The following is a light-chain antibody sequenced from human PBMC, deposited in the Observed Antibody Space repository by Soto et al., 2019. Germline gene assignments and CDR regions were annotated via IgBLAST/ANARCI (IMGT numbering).Light chain of an antibody. J-gene: IGKJ5*01. CDR3: QQRSNWRIT. Sequence: EILLTQSPATLSLSPGERATLSCRSSQCVSNYLASYQQKPGQAPRLLIFHASNRSTGIPARLRSSGCGTDCTFTISSLDPEDFAVYYCQQRSNWRITCGQGTRLESK. CDR2: HAS. CDR1: QCVSNY. V-gene: IGKV3-11*01.